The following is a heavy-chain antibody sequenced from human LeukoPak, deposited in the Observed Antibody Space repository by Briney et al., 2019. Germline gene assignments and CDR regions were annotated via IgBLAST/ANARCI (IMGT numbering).Heavy chain of an antibody. CDR2: IYYSGST. D-gene: IGHD1-26*01. CDR1: GGSISSYY. CDR3: AREGGSGSYSDDAFDI. J-gene: IGHJ3*02. V-gene: IGHV4-59*01. Sequence: SETLSLTCTVSGGSISSYYWSWIRQPPGKGLEWIGCIYYSGSTNYNPSLKSRVTISVDTSKNQFSLKLSSVTAADTAVYYCAREGGSGSYSDDAFDIWGQGTMVTVSS.